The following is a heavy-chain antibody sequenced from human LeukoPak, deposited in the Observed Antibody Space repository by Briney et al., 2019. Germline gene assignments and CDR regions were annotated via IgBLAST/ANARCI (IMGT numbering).Heavy chain of an antibody. CDR3: AKELWFGDGYFDY. D-gene: IGHD3-10*01. CDR1: GYTFTNYG. J-gene: IGHJ4*02. CDR2: ISGSGGST. Sequence: SCKTSGYTFTNYGVSWVRQAPGKGLEWVSAISGSGGSTYYADSVKGRFTISRDNSKNTLYLQMNSLRAEDTAVYYCAKELWFGDGYFDYWGQGTLVTVSS. V-gene: IGHV3-23*01.